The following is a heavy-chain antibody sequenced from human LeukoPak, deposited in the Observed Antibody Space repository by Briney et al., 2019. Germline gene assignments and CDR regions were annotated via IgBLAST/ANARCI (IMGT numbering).Heavy chain of an antibody. V-gene: IGHV4-59*12. D-gene: IGHD6-13*01. CDR3: ARGYSSSWYLVF. CDR1: GDSIRTYY. J-gene: IGHJ4*02. Sequence: SETLSLTCTVSGDSIRTYYWSWIRQPPGKGLEWIRYIYYSGITNYNPSLESRVTISVDTSKNQFSLKLSSVTAADTAVYYCARGYSSSWYLVFWGQGTLVTVSS. CDR2: IYYSGIT.